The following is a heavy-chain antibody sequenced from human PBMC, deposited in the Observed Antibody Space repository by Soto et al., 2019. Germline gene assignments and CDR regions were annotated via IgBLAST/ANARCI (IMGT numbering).Heavy chain of an antibody. CDR1: GFSLSDYW. V-gene: IGHV3-23*01. Sequence: GGSLRLSCAASGFSLSDYWMSWVRQAPGKGLEWVSDISGSGGRTYYADSVKGRFTISRDNSKNTLYLQMNSLRAEDTAVYYCAKSGVVPAARGKFEYWGQGTLVTVSS. CDR3: AKSGVVPAARGKFEY. D-gene: IGHD2-2*01. CDR2: ISGSGGRT. J-gene: IGHJ4*02.